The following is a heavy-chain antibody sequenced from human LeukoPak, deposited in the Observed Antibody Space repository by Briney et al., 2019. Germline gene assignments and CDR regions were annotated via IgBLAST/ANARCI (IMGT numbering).Heavy chain of an antibody. D-gene: IGHD5-24*01. CDR2: IKDDGRQK. J-gene: IGHJ4*02. Sequence: GGSLRLSCAPSGFTFSRYWMTWVRQTPEKGLEWVAGIKDDGRQKYYVDSVKGRFTVSRDNAKNSAYLQMDSLRVEDTALYYCARDASRGFDTWGQGTLVTVSS. CDR1: GFTFSRYW. V-gene: IGHV3-7*01. CDR3: ARDASRGFDT.